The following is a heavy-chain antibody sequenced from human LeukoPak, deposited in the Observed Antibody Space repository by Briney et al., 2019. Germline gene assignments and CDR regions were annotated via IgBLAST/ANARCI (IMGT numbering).Heavy chain of an antibody. CDR1: GGSISSYY. CDR2: IYYSGST. Sequence: PSETLSFTRTVSGGSISSYYWSWIRQPPGKGPEWIGYIYYSGSTNYNPSLKSRVTISVDTSKNQFSLKLSSVTAADTAVYYCARYYYGGNGGIYDAFDIWGQGTRVTVSS. CDR3: ARYYYGGNGGIYDAFDI. J-gene: IGHJ3*02. V-gene: IGHV4-59*01. D-gene: IGHD3-10*01.